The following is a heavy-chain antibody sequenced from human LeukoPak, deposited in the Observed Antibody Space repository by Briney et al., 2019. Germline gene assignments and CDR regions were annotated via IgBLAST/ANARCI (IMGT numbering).Heavy chain of an antibody. J-gene: IGHJ6*02. Sequence: GRSLRLSCAASGFTFSSYGTHWVRQAPGKGLEWVAVISYDGSNKYYADSVKGRFTISRDNSKNTLYLQMNSLRAEDTAVYYCAKDHRGNGDYGYYGMDVWGQGTTVTVSS. V-gene: IGHV3-30*18. CDR1: GFTFSSYG. CDR3: AKDHRGNGDYGYYGMDV. D-gene: IGHD4-17*01. CDR2: ISYDGSNK.